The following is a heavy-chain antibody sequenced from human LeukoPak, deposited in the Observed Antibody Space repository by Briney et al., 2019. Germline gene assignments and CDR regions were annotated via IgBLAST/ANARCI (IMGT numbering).Heavy chain of an antibody. CDR1: GFTVSSNY. V-gene: IGHV3-66*01. D-gene: IGHD4-17*01. J-gene: IGHJ1*01. CDR3: ARDLALSNYGEH. CDR2: IYSGGST. Sequence: GGSLRLSCAASGFTVSSNYMSWVRQAPGKGLEWVSVIYSGGSTYYADPVKGRFTISRDNSKNTLYLQMNSLRAEDTAVYYCARDLALSNYGEHWGQGTLVTVPS.